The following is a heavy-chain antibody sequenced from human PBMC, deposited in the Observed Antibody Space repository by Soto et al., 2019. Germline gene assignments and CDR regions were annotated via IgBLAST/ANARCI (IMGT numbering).Heavy chain of an antibody. J-gene: IGHJ4*02. D-gene: IGHD6-13*01. CDR2: ISGSGDST. CDR1: GFTFSSYA. V-gene: IGHV3-23*01. CDR3: ARRGPGTYFDY. Sequence: EVQLLDSGGGLVQPGGSLRLSCAASGFTFSSYAMNWVRQAPGKGLEWVSVISGSGDSTYYADSVKGRFTISRDNSKNTLYLQINSQRTEDTAVYYGARRGPGTYFDYWGQGTLVTVSS.